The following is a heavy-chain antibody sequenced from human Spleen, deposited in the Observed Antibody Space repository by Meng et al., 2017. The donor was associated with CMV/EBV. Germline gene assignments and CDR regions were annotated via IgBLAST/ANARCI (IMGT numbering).Heavy chain of an antibody. D-gene: IGHD3-22*01. J-gene: IGHJ6*02. Sequence: SETLSLTCTVSGGSIRSSSYYWGWIRQPPGKGLEWIGTSYYSGNTYYNPSLKSRVTISVDTSRNQFSLKLRSVTAADTATYYCARYQYDSAGYYSADYYYGMDVWGQGATVTVSS. CDR1: GGSIRSSSYY. CDR2: SYYSGNT. CDR3: ARYQYDSAGYYSADYYYGMDV. V-gene: IGHV4-39*07.